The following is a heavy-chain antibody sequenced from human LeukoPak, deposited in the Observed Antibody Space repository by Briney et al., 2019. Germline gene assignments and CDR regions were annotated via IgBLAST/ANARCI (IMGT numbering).Heavy chain of an antibody. CDR1: GVSVSDGRYY. D-gene: IGHD2-2*01. CDR3: ATPYCSSISCLDVFNM. Sequence: SETLSLTCNVSGVSVSDGRYYWTWIRQHPAQGLEWIVYKYYTGSAKYNPSLKSRLTISVDTSKNQFSLQLSSVTAADTATYYCATPYCSSISCLDVFNMWGQGTRVTVSS. CDR2: KYYTGSA. J-gene: IGHJ3*02. V-gene: IGHV4-31*03.